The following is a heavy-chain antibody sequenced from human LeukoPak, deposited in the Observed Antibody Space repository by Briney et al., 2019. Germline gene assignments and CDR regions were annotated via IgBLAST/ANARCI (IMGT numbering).Heavy chain of an antibody. D-gene: IGHD3-10*01. V-gene: IGHV3-23*01. J-gene: IGHJ6*03. CDR1: GFTFSSYA. CDR3: AKDRKVRAGVRGYYYMDV. Sequence: PGGSLRLSSAASGFTFSSYAMSWVRQAPGKGLEWVSAISGSGGSTYYADSVKGRFIISRDNSKNTLYLQMNSLRAEDTAVYYCAKDRKVRAGVRGYYYMDVWGKGTTVTVSS. CDR2: ISGSGGST.